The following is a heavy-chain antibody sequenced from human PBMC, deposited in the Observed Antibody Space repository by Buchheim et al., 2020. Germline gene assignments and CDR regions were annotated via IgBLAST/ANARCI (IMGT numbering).Heavy chain of an antibody. D-gene: IGHD4-17*01. CDR2: ISYDGSNK. CDR1: GFTFSSYG. J-gene: IGHJ6*02. Sequence: QVQLVESGGGVVQPGRSLRLSCAASGFTFSSYGMHWVRQAPGKGLEWVAVISYDGSNKYYADSVKGRFTISRDNSKNTLYLQMNSLRAEDTAVYYCAKDHTVTTEPGYYYYYYGMDVWGQGTT. CDR3: AKDHTVTTEPGYYYYYYGMDV. V-gene: IGHV3-30*18.